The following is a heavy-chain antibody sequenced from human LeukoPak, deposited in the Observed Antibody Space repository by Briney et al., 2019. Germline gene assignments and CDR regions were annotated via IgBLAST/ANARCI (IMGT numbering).Heavy chain of an antibody. CDR3: ARAGHGGYCSSTSCYNWFDP. CDR1: GFTFSSCS. D-gene: IGHD2-2*01. V-gene: IGHV3-48*01. J-gene: IGHJ5*02. CDR2: ISSSSSTI. Sequence: GGSLRLSCAASGFTFSSCSMNWVRQAPGKGLEWVSYISSSSSTIYYADSVKGRFTISRDNAKNSLYLQMNSLRAEDTAVYYCARAGHGGYCSSTSCYNWFDPWGQGTLVTVSS.